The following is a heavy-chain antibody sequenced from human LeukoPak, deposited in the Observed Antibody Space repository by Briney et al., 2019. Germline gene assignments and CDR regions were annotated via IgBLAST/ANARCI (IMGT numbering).Heavy chain of an antibody. Sequence: ASVKVSCKASGYTFTSYGISWVRQAPGQGLEWMGWISGYNGCTHYAHNLQGRVTMTTDTSTSTAYMELRSLRSDDTAVYYCARDEARYSSGYYPNWFDPWGQGTLVTVSS. CDR1: GYTFTSYG. V-gene: IGHV1-18*01. CDR2: ISGYNGCT. CDR3: ARDEARYSSGYYPNWFDP. J-gene: IGHJ5*02. D-gene: IGHD3-22*01.